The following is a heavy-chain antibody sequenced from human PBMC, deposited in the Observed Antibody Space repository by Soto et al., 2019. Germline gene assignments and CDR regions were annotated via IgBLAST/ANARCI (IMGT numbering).Heavy chain of an antibody. J-gene: IGHJ6*03. CDR3: ARDWVRGVFFFYYYMDV. V-gene: IGHV3-33*01. D-gene: IGHD3-10*01. CDR2: IWYDGSNK. CDR1: GFTFSSYG. Sequence: QVQLVESGGGVVQPGRSLRLSCAASGFTFSSYGMHWVRQAPGKGLEWVAVIWYDGSNKYYADSVKGRFTISRDNSKNTLYLHMNSLSAEDTAVYYCARDWVRGVFFFYYYMDVWGKGTTVTVSS.